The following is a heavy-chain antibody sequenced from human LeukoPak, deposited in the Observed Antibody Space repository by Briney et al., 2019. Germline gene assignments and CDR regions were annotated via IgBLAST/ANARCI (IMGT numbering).Heavy chain of an antibody. D-gene: IGHD1-26*01. J-gene: IGHJ5*01. CDR1: GFSFSTHW. CDR2: IHSDGSVT. CDR3: VRIIVGASNWFDS. Sequence: GGSLRLSCAAAGFSFSTHWMHWVRQAPGKGLVWVSRIHSDGSVTNYADSVKGRFTISRDNAKNTLYLQMNSLRAEDTAVYYCVRIIVGASNWFDSWGQGTLVTVSS. V-gene: IGHV3-74*01.